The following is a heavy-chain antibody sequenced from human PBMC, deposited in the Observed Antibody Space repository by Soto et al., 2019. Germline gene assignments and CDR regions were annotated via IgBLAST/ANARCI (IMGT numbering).Heavy chain of an antibody. V-gene: IGHV4-59*01. Sequence: QVQLQESGPGLVKPSETLSLTCTVSGGSISSYYWSWIRQPPGKGLEWIGYIYHSGSTNYNPSLKTRVTIAVDTSKNPFSLKLSSVTAADTAVYYWAGSSSSIAARPHDFDYWGQGTLVTVSS. CDR3: AGSSSSIAARPHDFDY. CDR1: GGSISSYY. D-gene: IGHD6-6*01. J-gene: IGHJ4*02. CDR2: IYHSGST.